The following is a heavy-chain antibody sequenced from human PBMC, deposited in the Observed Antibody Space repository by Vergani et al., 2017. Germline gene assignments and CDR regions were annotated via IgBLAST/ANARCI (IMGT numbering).Heavy chain of an antibody. CDR1: GVSIKSGFW. CDR3: VGAQGGDVPHDKLGYFFCGMDV. CDR2: IYYTGIT. Sequence: VQLQESGPGLVKPPGTLSLTCAVSGVSIKSGFWWNWVRQPPGKGLEWIGEIYYTGITNYNSSLESRVSMAVDTSTNQFSLNLTSVKAADTAMYFWVGAQGGDVPHDKLGYFFCGMDVWGQGTLVTVSS. J-gene: IGHJ4*02. D-gene: IGHD2-15*01. V-gene: IGHV4-4*01.